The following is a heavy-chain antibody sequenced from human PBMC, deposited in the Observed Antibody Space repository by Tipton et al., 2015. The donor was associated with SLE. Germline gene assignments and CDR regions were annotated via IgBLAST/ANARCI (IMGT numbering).Heavy chain of an antibody. CDR2: IYHSGST. J-gene: IGHJ4*02. V-gene: IGHV4-39*07. CDR3: ARGDAGRSDY. D-gene: IGHD3-10*01. Sequence: TLSLTCTVSGGSISSGSYYWSWIRQPAGKGLEWIGSIYHSGSTYYNPSLKSRVTISVDTSKNQFSLKLSSVTAADTAVYYCARGDAGRSDYWGQGTLVTVSS. CDR1: GGSISSGSYY.